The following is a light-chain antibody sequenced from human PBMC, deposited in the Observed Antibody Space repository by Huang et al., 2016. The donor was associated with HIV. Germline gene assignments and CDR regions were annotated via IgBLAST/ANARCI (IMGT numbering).Light chain of an antibody. V-gene: IGKV3-11*01. J-gene: IGKJ4*01. CDR1: QSVNSY. CDR2: DAS. Sequence: EIVLTQSPATLSLSPGKRATLSCRASQSVNSYLAWYQQKPGQAPRLLIYDASNRVTGIPARFSGSGSGTDFTLTISNVQSEDFAVYYCQQRSAWPLTFGGGTKVEI. CDR3: QQRSAWPLT.